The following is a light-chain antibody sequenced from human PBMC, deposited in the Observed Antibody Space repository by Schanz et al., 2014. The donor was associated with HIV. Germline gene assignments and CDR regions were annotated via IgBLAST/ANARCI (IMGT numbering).Light chain of an antibody. Sequence: QSVLTQTPSVSATPGQRVAMSCSRTDSKIGIQDISWYQQVPGTAPKLLIYSDNQRPSGVSLRFSGFKSATSASLAISGLQSEDEAVYFCATWDDSLNVWVFGGGTKLTV. V-gene: IGLV1-44*01. CDR2: SDN. CDR1: DSKIGIQD. J-gene: IGLJ3*02. CDR3: ATWDDSLNVWV.